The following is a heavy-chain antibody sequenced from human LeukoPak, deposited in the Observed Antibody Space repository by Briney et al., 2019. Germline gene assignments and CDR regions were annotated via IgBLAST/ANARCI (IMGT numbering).Heavy chain of an antibody. CDR1: GFTLSSYS. V-gene: IGHV3-64D*06. D-gene: IGHD6-13*01. Sequence: GGSLRLSCAASGFTLSSYSMNWVRQAPGKGLEYVSAISSNGGSTYYADSVKGRFTISRDNSKNTLYLQMSSLRAEDTAVYYCVKGQQPREVDYWGQGTLVTVSS. CDR2: ISSNGGST. J-gene: IGHJ4*02. CDR3: VKGQQPREVDY.